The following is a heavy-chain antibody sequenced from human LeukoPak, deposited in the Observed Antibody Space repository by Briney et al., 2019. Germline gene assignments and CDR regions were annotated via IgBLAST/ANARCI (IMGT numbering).Heavy chain of an antibody. J-gene: IGHJ5*02. CDR2: IYYSGRP. V-gene: IGHV4-39*01. CDR3: ARHGAAAFEP. Sequence: RVCIGSIYYSGRPYYNPSLKSCVTISVDTSKNQCSLKLSSVTAADTAVYYCARHGAAAFEPWGQGTLVIVS. D-gene: IGHD6-13*01.